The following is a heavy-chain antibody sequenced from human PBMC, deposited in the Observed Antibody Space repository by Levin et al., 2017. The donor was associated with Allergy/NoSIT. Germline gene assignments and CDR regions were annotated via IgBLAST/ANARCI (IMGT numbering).Heavy chain of an antibody. CDR2: VNCNSGDT. Sequence: ASMKVSCEAAGYTFTDHYMHWVRQAPGQGLEWMGWVNCNSGDTHYAQKFQDRVTMTRDTSITTAYIEVSSLRFDDTALYFCARNDYGDYVQNFDYWGQGTLVTVSS. CDR3: ARNDYGDYVQNFDY. J-gene: IGHJ4*02. D-gene: IGHD4-17*01. V-gene: IGHV1-2*02. CDR1: GYTFTDHY.